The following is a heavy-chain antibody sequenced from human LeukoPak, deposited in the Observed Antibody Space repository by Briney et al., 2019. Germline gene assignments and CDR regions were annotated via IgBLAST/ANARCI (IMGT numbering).Heavy chain of an antibody. D-gene: IGHD2-21*02. V-gene: IGHV1-46*01. CDR1: GYTFTSYY. CDR2: INPSGGST. CDR3: ARGMHIVVVTATPVDY. Sequence: ASVKVSCKASGYTFTSYYMHWVRQAPGQGLEWMGIINPSGGSTSYAQKFQGRVTMTRDTSTSTVYMELSSLRSGDTAVYYCARGMHIVVVTATPVDYWGQGTLVTVSS. J-gene: IGHJ4*02.